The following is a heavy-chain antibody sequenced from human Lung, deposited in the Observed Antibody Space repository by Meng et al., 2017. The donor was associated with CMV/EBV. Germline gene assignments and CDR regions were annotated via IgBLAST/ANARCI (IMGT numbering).Heavy chain of an antibody. V-gene: IGHV7-4-1*02. CDR1: CEPFITYA. CDR3: ATGYCTYGVCHCDP. D-gene: IGHD2-8*01. J-gene: IGHJ5*02. Sequence: KKPWGVWKFASKASCEPFITYALNWGVQAPGQGLGWLGWCNTNTGVPRYAQDSTGRFVFSLDTPFSTAYLLINGRLAEDTAVYYCATGYCTYGVCHCDPWGQGTLVTVSS. CDR2: CNTNTGVP.